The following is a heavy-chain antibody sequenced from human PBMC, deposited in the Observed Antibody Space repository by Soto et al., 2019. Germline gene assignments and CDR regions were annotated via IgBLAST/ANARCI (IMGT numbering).Heavy chain of an antibody. J-gene: IGHJ4*02. Sequence: GGSLRLSCAASGFTFSGYWMSWVRQAPGKGLEWVANIKQDGSEKYYVDSVKGRFTISRDNAKNSLYLQMNSLRAEDTAVCYCARDLGRYFDYWGQGTLVTVSS. CDR1: GFTFSGYW. D-gene: IGHD1-26*01. CDR2: IKQDGSEK. CDR3: ARDLGRYFDY. V-gene: IGHV3-7*03.